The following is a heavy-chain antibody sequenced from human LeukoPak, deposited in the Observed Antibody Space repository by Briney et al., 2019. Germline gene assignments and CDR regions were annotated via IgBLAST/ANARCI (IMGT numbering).Heavy chain of an antibody. D-gene: IGHD5-12*01. J-gene: IGHJ6*02. CDR2: INHSGST. Sequence: SETLSLTCAVYGGSFSGYYWSWIRQPPGKGLEWIGEINHSGSTNYNPSLKSRVTISVDTSKNQFSLKLSSVTAADTAVYYCARGGIVATITDYHYYYGMDVWGRGTTVTVSS. CDR1: GGSFSGYY. V-gene: IGHV4-34*01. CDR3: ARGGIVATITDYHYYYGMDV.